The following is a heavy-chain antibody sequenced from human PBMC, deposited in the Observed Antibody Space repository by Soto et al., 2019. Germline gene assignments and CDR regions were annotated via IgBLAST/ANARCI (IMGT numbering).Heavy chain of an antibody. Sequence: SVKVSCKASGGNFTSYAISWVRQAPGQGLEFMGGIVPLFGTTDCAHKFRGRVTITADESTSTVYMEVSSLRSEDTAVYYCAKASGRSWYNWFDPWGQGTLVTVSS. CDR1: GGNFTSYA. CDR3: AKASGRSWYNWFDP. D-gene: IGHD6-13*01. CDR2: IVPLFGTT. V-gene: IGHV1-69*13. J-gene: IGHJ5*02.